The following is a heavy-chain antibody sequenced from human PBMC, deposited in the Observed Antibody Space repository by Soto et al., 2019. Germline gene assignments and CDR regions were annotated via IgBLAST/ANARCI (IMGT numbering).Heavy chain of an antibody. CDR2: ISYDGSNK. V-gene: IGHV3-30-3*01. Sequence: QVQLVESGGGVVQPGRSLRLSCAASGFTFSSYAMHWVRQAPGKGLEWVAVISYDGSNKYYADSVKGRFTISRDNSKNTLYLQMNSLRAEDTAVYYCARDDQQQLHAFDIWGQGTMVTVSS. CDR3: ARDDQQQLHAFDI. J-gene: IGHJ3*02. CDR1: GFTFSSYA. D-gene: IGHD6-13*01.